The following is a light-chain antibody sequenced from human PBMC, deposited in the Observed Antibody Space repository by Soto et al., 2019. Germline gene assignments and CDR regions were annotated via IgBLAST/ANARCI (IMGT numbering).Light chain of an antibody. CDR2: DAS. V-gene: IGKV3-11*01. CDR3: QQRSNWPIT. J-gene: IGKJ5*01. CDR1: QSINRH. Sequence: EIVLTQSPATLSLSPGERATLSCRASQSINRHLAWYRQKPGQAPRLLIYDASNRATGIPARFSGSGSGTDFTLTISSLEPEDFAVYYCQQRSNWPITFGRGTRLEI.